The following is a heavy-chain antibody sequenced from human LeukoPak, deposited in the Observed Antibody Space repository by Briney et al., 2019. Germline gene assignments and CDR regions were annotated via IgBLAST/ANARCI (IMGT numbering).Heavy chain of an antibody. D-gene: IGHD6-19*01. CDR3: AVGYSSGWFDY. J-gene: IGHJ4*02. CDR1: RYTFTRYY. CDR2: INPTGGST. V-gene: IGHV1-46*01. Sequence: GASVKVSCKASRYTFTRYYMHWVRQAPGQEREWMGIINPTGGSTSSAQKLQGRVTMTGDTSTSTVYMELSSLRSEDTAVYYCAVGYSSGWFDYWGQGTLVTVSS.